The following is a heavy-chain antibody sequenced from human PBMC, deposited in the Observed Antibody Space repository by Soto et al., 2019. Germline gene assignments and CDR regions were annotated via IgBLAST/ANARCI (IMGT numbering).Heavy chain of an antibody. V-gene: IGHV1-18*01. Sequence: GASVKVSCKASGYTFTGYAISWVRQAPGQGLEWMGWISAYNGNTNYAQRLQGRVTMTTDTSTSTAYMALRSLRSDDTAVYSCANFSSCGPFDNWAQGPLVTVSP. CDR3: ANFSSCGPFDN. CDR2: ISAYNGNT. D-gene: IGHD2-21*01. J-gene: IGHJ4*02. CDR1: GYTFTGYA.